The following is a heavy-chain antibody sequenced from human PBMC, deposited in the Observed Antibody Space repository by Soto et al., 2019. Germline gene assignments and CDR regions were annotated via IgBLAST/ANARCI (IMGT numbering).Heavy chain of an antibody. J-gene: IGHJ4*02. CDR1: RVSISPSSYY. Sequence: SETLSLTCTVSRVSISPSSYYWGWVRQPPWNGLVGIGTIYYGGSSYSNPSFLSPVTISLDTYKNQSYLTLTSVTAADTAVYYCARHGSYWGEETLVTAPQ. CDR3: ARHGSY. CDR2: IYYGGSS. V-gene: IGHV4-39*01.